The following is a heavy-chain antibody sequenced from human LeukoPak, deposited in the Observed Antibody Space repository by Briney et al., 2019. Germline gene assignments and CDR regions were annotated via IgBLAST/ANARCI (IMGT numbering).Heavy chain of an antibody. CDR1: GGSISSGGYY. J-gene: IGHJ4*02. D-gene: IGHD2-2*01. CDR3: ARDPIGYCSSTSCSQGDY. V-gene: IGHV4-30-2*01. CDR2: IYHSGST. Sequence: SETLSLTCTVSGGSISSGGYYWSWIRQPPGKGLEWIVYIYHSGSTYYNPSLRSRVTISVDRSKNQFSLKLSSVTAADTAVYYCARDPIGYCSSTSCSQGDYWGQGTLVTVSS.